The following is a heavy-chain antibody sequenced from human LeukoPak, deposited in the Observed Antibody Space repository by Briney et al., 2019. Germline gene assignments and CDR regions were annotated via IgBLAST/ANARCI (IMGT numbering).Heavy chain of an antibody. CDR2: IYYSGST. CDR3: ASMIAARKYYYYYYGMDV. D-gene: IGHD6-6*01. Sequence: SETLSLTCTVSGGSISSYYWSWIRQPPGKGLEWIGYIYYSGSTNYNPSLKSRVTISVDTSKNQFSLKLSSVTAADTAVYYCASMIAARKYYYYYYGMDVWGQGTTVTVSS. J-gene: IGHJ6*02. CDR1: GGSISSYY. V-gene: IGHV4-59*12.